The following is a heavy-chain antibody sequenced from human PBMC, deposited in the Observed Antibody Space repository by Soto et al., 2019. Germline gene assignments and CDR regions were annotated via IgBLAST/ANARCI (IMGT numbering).Heavy chain of an antibody. CDR2: IYPGDSTT. CDR1: GYTFSTYW. D-gene: IGHD2-2*01. CDR3: ASPHCSSTSCLTPDAFDI. Sequence: GESLKISCKGSGYTFSTYWIGWVRQMAGKGLEWMGMIYPGDSTTTYSPSFQGRVTISADKSISTAYLQWSSLEASDTAMYYCASPHCSSTSCLTPDAFDIWGQGTMVTVSS. V-gene: IGHV5-51*01. J-gene: IGHJ3*02.